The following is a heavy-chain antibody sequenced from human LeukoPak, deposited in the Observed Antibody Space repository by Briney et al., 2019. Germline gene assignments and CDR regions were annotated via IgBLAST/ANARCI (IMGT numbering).Heavy chain of an antibody. J-gene: IGHJ4*02. CDR2: IGGSGTRT. CDR1: GFTFTTYG. Sequence: PGGSLRLSCSASGFTFTTYGMNWVRQAPGKGLEWVSGIGGSGTRTYYADSVKGRFTISRGNSKNTLYLQMNSLRAEDTAVYYCARRAGGYSHPYDYWGQGILVTVSS. CDR3: ARRAGGYSHPYDY. V-gene: IGHV3-23*01. D-gene: IGHD4-23*01.